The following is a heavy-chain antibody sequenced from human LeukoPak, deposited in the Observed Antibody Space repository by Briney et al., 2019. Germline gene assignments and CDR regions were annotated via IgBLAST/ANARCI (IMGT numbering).Heavy chain of an antibody. J-gene: IGHJ1*01. CDR3: ARGTTYYYDSSGYSSDAEYFQH. Sequence: GASVKVSCKASGYTFTSNYIHWVRQAPGQGLEWMGMIYPRDGSTSYAQKFQGRVTVTRDTSTSTVHMELSGLRSEDTAVYYCARGTTYYYDSSGYSSDAEYFQHWGQGTLVTVSS. CDR1: GYTFTSNY. CDR2: IYPRDGST. V-gene: IGHV1-46*01. D-gene: IGHD3-22*01.